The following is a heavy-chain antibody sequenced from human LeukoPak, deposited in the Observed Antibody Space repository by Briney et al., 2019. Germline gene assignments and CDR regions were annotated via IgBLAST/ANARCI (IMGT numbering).Heavy chain of an antibody. CDR2: ISSSSSYI. D-gene: IGHD5-24*01. Sequence: GGSLRLSCAASGFTFSSYWMSWVRQAPGKGLEWVSSISSSSSYIYYADSVKGRFTISRDNAKNSLYLQMNSLRAEDTAVYHCARTKEMATISYFDSWGQGTLVTVSS. CDR3: ARTKEMATISYFDS. CDR1: GFTFSSYW. V-gene: IGHV3-21*01. J-gene: IGHJ4*02.